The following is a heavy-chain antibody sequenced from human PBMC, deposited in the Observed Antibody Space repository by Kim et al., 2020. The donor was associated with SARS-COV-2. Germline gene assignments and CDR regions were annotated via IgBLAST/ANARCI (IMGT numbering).Heavy chain of an antibody. Sequence: AQKLQGRVAMTRDTSTSTVYMELSSLRSEDTAVYYCARRLIAVAGYWFDPWGQGTLVTVSS. J-gene: IGHJ5*02. D-gene: IGHD6-19*01. CDR3: ARRLIAVAGYWFDP. V-gene: IGHV1-46*04.